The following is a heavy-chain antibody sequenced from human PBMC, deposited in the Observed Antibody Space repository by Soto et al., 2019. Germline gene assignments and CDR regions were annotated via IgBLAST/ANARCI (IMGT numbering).Heavy chain of an antibody. V-gene: IGHV1-18*01. Sequence: QVQLVQSGAEVKKPGASVKVSCKTSGYTFTNYGITWVRQAPGQGLEWMGWISGYNGNTDYAQKLQGRVSMTTDTSTSTAYRDLRNLRSDDTAVYYCARGGVYCTAGTGPYNWFDPWGQGTLVTVSS. CDR2: ISGYNGNT. CDR3: ARGGVYCTAGTGPYNWFDP. J-gene: IGHJ5*02. D-gene: IGHD2-8*02. CDR1: GYTFTNYG.